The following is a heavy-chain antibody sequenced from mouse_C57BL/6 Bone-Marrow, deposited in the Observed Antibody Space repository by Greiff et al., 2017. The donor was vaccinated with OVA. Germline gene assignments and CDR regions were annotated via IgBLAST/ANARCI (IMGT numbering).Heavy chain of an antibody. CDR3: RGGQLIAY. J-gene: IGHJ3*01. Sequence: QVQLQQSGAELVRPGASVTLSCKASGYTFTDYDMHWVKQTPVHGLEWIGAIDPETGCTASNQTFKGKAIVTADKYSRAADMGLLSLASEAVAVYYCRGGQLIAYWGQGTLVTVSA. V-gene: IGHV1-15*01. CDR1: GYTFTDYD. CDR2: IDPETGCT. D-gene: IGHD3-2*02.